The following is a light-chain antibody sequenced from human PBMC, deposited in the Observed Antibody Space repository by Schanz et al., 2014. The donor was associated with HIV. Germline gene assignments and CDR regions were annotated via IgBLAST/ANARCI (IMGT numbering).Light chain of an antibody. CDR1: QNISSS. CDR2: GVS. J-gene: IGKJ4*01. Sequence: DIQMTQSPSSLSASVGDRLILTCRASQNISSSLNWYQQKSGKAPKLLVFGVSTLQSGVPSRFRGSGSGADFTLTISRLQPEDVATYYCQKYNSAPLTFGGGTKVEI. CDR3: QKYNSAPLT. V-gene: IGKV1-39*01.